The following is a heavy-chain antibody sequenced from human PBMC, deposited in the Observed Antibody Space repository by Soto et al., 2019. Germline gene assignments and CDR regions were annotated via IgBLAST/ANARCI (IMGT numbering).Heavy chain of an antibody. J-gene: IGHJ6*02. V-gene: IGHV3-30-3*01. Sequence: QVQLVESGGGVVQPGRSLRLSCAASGFTFSSYAMHWVRQAPGKGLEWVAVISYDGSNKYYADYVKGRFTISRDNSKNTLYLQMNSLRAEDTAVYYCARDRYYDSSGYYRYYYYYYGMDVWGQGTTVTVSS. CDR1: GFTFSSYA. CDR2: ISYDGSNK. D-gene: IGHD3-22*01. CDR3: ARDRYYDSSGYYRYYYYYYGMDV.